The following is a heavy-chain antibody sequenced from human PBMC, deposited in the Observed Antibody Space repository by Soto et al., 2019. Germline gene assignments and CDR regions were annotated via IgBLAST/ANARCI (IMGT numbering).Heavy chain of an antibody. D-gene: IGHD1-26*01. Sequence: SVKVSCKASGFTFSSFTISWVRQAPGQGLEWMGGIIPIYGTANYAQKFQGRVTITADASTRTAYMELGSLRSEDTAVYYCAKDRRADWESYYYYAMDVWGQGTTVTVSS. CDR1: GFTFSSFT. J-gene: IGHJ6*02. CDR3: AKDRRADWESYYYYAMDV. CDR2: IIPIYGTA. V-gene: IGHV1-69*13.